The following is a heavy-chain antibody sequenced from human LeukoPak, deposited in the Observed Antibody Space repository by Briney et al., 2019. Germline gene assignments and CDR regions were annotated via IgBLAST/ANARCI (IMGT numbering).Heavy chain of an antibody. D-gene: IGHD3-3*01. CDR3: ARVGFYAFDI. J-gene: IGHJ3*02. CDR2: IKQDESEK. Sequence: PLGSLRLSCAASLFTSSRYWLSSVSQAPGKRMEWVANIKQDESEKYYVDSVKGRFSISRDNAKNSVYLEMNSLRAGDTAEYYCARVGFYAFDIWGQGTKVTVSS. V-gene: IGHV3-7*04. CDR1: LFTSSRYW.